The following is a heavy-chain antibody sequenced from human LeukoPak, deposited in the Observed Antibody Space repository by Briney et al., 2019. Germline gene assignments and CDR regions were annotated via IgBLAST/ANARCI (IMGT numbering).Heavy chain of an antibody. CDR2: ISDSGNT. D-gene: IGHD3-10*01. V-gene: IGHV3-23*01. Sequence: GGSLRLSCAASGFTLSSYAMSWVRQAPGKGLEWVSAISDSGNTYHADSVKGRFTISRDSSENTLFLQMNRLRPEDTAIYYCAKLFESGTYNNFFHYWGQGTLVTVFS. J-gene: IGHJ4*02. CDR3: AKLFESGTYNNFFHY. CDR1: GFTLSSYA.